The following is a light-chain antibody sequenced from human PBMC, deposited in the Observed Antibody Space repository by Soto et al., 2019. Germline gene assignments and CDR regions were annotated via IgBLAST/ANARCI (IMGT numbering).Light chain of an antibody. V-gene: IGLV2-14*03. CDR2: DVT. J-gene: IGLJ1*01. CDR3: TSYRSYITYV. CDR1: SSDIGGYNF. Sequence: QSALTQPASVSGSPGQSITISCTGTSSDIGGYNFVSWYQQHPGKAPTLLLYDVTNRPSGVSTRFSGSKSGNTASLTIAELQAEDEADYYCTSYRSYITYVFGTGTKVTFL.